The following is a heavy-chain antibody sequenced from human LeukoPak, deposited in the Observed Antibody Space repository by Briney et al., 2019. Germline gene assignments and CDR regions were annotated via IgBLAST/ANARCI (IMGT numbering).Heavy chain of an antibody. J-gene: IGHJ4*02. V-gene: IGHV3-48*01. CDR3: ARDLYGDYVVDY. CDR2: ISSSGRTI. CDR1: GFTFSSYS. D-gene: IGHD4-17*01. Sequence: GGSLRLPCAASGFTFSSYSMNWVRQAPGKWLEWVSYISSSGRTIYYADSVRGRFTISRDNAKNSLYLQMNSLRAEDTAVYYCARDLYGDYVVDYWGQGTLVTVSS.